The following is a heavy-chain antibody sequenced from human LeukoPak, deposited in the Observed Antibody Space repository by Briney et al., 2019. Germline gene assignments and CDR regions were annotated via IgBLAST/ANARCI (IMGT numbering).Heavy chain of an antibody. CDR1: GGTFSSYA. D-gene: IGHD2-2*01. CDR3: ARVDCSSTSCQLSYYYGMDV. J-gene: IGHJ6*02. V-gene: IGHV1-69*13. CDR2: IIPIFGTA. Sequence: SVKVSCTASGGTFSSYAISWVRQAPGQGLEWMGGIIPIFGTANYAQKFQGRVTITADESTSTAYMELSSLRSEDTAVYYCARVDCSSTSCQLSYYYGMDVWGQGTTVTVSS.